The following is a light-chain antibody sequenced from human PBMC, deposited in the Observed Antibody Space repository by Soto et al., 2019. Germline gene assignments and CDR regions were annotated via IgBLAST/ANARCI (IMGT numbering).Light chain of an antibody. Sequence: ALAQSPVALSLSPGERATLSCRASQSVSTDLAWYQQKPGQAPRLLIYDASNTATGIPVRFAGSGSGTDFALSISSLETEDFVLYYCQHPPTSFGGGTKVDIK. CDR3: QHPPTS. V-gene: IGKV3-11*01. CDR2: DAS. J-gene: IGKJ4*01. CDR1: QSVSTD.